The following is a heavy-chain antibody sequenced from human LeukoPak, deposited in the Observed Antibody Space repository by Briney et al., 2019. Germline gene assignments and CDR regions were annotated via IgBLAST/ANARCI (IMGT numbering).Heavy chain of an antibody. CDR1: GFAFSSYS. CDR2: ISSSTSII. CDR3: ARDGGKGGNSDY. J-gene: IGHJ4*02. V-gene: IGHV3-48*02. Sequence: GGSLRLSCAASGFAFSSYSMNWVRQAPGKGLQWVSYISSSTSIIYYADSVKGRFTISRDNAKNSLYLQMNSLRDEDTAVYYCARDGGKGGNSDYWGQGTLVTVSS. D-gene: IGHD2-15*01.